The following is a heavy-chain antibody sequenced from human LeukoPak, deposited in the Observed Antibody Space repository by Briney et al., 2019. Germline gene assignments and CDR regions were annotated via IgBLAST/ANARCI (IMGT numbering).Heavy chain of an antibody. V-gene: IGHV3-48*04. J-gene: IGHJ4*02. Sequence: PGGSLRLSCAASGFTLSGYFMNWLRQAPGKGLEWVSCIGNNGVAIYYADSVKGRFTISRDNAKNSLYLQMSSLRAEDTAVYFCASLRNVVNVHWGFFDTWGQGAMVTVSS. CDR1: GFTLSGYF. D-gene: IGHD4-23*01. CDR3: ASLRNVVNVHWGFFDT. CDR2: IGNNGVAI.